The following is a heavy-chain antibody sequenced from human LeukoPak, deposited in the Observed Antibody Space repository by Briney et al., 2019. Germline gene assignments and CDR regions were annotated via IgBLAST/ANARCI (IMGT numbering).Heavy chain of an antibody. J-gene: IGHJ5*02. CDR1: GNDFTNYW. D-gene: IGHD2-2*01. CDR2: IHPGDSDT. V-gene: IGHV5-51*01. Sequence: GESLKISCTGSGNDFTNYWIAWVRQMPGKGLEWMGIIHPGDSDTRYSPFFQGQVAISADKSISTAYLQWSSLKAADTAMYYCARHRAIGSSRWFDPWGQGTLVTVSS. CDR3: ARHRAIGSSRWFDP.